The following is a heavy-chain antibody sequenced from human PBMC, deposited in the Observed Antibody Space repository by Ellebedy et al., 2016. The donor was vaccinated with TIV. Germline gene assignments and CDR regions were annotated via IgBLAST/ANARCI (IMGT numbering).Heavy chain of an antibody. CDR3: ARSCCRDGYKFDS. V-gene: IGHV5-51*01. J-gene: IGHJ4*02. CDR2: IYPGDSDT. CDR1: GYSFTSYW. D-gene: IGHD5-24*01. Sequence: GGSLRLSCKGSGYSFTSYWIGWVRQMPGKGLEWMGIIYPGDSDTRYSPSFQCQVTISADKYISTAYLQWSSLKASDTAMYYCARSCCRDGYKFDSWGQGTLVTVSS.